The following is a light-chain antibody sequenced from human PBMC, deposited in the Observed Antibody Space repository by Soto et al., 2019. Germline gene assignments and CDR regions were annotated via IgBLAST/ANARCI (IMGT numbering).Light chain of an antibody. CDR3: QHCNNWPIT. CDR2: GAS. J-gene: IGKJ5*01. CDR1: QSVSSN. V-gene: IGKV3-15*01. Sequence: IVLTQSPATLSVSPGESATLSCRASQSVSSNLAWYQQKPGQAPRLLIYGASTRATGFPARFSSSGSGTEFTLTISSLQSEDFAVYYCQHCNNWPITFGQGTRLEI.